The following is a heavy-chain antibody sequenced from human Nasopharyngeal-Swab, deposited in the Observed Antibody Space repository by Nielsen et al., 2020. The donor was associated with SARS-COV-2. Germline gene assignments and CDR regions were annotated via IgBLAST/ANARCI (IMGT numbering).Heavy chain of an antibody. J-gene: IGHJ4*02. CDR1: GGSMSSFAFDSY. CDR2: MYHSGAT. CDR3: ARWSSSSIKFDY. Sequence: SETLSLTCTVSGGSMSSFAFDSYWAWIRQPPGMGLAWIGSMYHSGATYTNPSLKSRVTLSVDTSTNKFSLNLSSVTAADTAVYYCARWSSSSIKFDYWGQGTLVSVSS. V-gene: IGHV4-39*01. D-gene: IGHD3-3*01.